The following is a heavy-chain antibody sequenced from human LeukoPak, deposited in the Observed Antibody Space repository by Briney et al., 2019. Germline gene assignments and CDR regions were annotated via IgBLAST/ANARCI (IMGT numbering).Heavy chain of an antibody. CDR2: ISAYNGNT. J-gene: IGHJ4*02. D-gene: IGHD4-23*01. V-gene: IGHV1-18*01. CDR3: ARDLYGGTSATFDY. Sequence: ASVKVSCKASGYTLTNYGISWVRQAPGQGLEWMGWISAYNGNTNYAQKFQGRVTLTTDTSTSTAHMELSRLRSDNTAVYYCARDLYGGTSATFDYWGQGTLVTVSS. CDR1: GYTLTNYG.